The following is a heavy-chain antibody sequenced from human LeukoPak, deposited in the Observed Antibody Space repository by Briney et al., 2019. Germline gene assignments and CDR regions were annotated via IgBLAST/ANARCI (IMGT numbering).Heavy chain of an antibody. V-gene: IGHV3-7*03. Sequence: PGGSLRLSCAASGFVFSNYWMTWVSQAPGKGLEWVASINDGGSGKYYVDSVKGRFTISRDNAQKSLYLEMHSLRAEDTAVYYCARAVTSTEGYWGQGTLVTVSS. CDR3: ARAVTSTEGY. D-gene: IGHD4-17*01. CDR1: GFVFSNYW. CDR2: INDGGSGK. J-gene: IGHJ4*02.